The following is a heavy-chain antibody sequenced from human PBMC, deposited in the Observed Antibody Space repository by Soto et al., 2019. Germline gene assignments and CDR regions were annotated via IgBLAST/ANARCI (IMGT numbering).Heavy chain of an antibody. Sequence: GASVKVSCKASGYTFTSYAMHRVRQAPGQRLEWMGWINAGNGNTKYSQKFQGRVTITRDTSASTAYMELSSLRSEDTAVYYCARPLYGSVRIPFDYWGQGTLVTVSS. D-gene: IGHD3-10*01. CDR3: ARPLYGSVRIPFDY. V-gene: IGHV1-3*01. J-gene: IGHJ4*02. CDR2: INAGNGNT. CDR1: GYTFTSYA.